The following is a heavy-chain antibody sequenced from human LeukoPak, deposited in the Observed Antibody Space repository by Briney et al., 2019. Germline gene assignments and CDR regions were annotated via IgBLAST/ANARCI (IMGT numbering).Heavy chain of an antibody. J-gene: IGHJ4*02. CDR3: ARDGAVVPANAADY. CDR2: ISAYNGNT. D-gene: IGHD2-2*01. Sequence: ASVKVCCKASGYTFSKYGISWVRQAPGQGLEWMGWISAYNGNTNYAQKLQGRVTMTTDTSTSTAYMELRSPRSDDTAVYYCARDGAVVPANAADYWGQGTLVTVSS. CDR1: GYTFSKYG. V-gene: IGHV1-18*01.